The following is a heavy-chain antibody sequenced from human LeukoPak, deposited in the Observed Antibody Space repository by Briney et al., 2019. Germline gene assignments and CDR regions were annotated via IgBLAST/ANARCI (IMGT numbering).Heavy chain of an antibody. CDR3: ARLLYGVYSHYFDY. V-gene: IGHV5-51*01. CDR2: IYPGDSET. CDR1: GYLFTNYW. D-gene: IGHD4-17*01. J-gene: IGHJ4*02. Sequence: GESLKISCKGSGYLFTNYWIGWVRQMPGKGLEWMGIIYPGDSETRYGPSSQGQVTISADKSISTAYLQWSGLKASDTAMYYCARLLYGVYSHYFDYWGRGTLVTVSS.